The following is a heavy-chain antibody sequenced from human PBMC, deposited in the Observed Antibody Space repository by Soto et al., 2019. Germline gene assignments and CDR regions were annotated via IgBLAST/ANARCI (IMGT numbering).Heavy chain of an antibody. CDR2: IIPILGIA. Sequence: ASVKVSCKASGGTFSSYTISWVRQAPGQGLEWMGRIIPILGIANYAQKFQGRVTITADKSTSTAYMELSSLRSEDTAVYYCAREGSSGWYGGDAFDIWGQGTMGTVSS. CDR1: GGTFSSYT. V-gene: IGHV1-69*04. D-gene: IGHD6-19*01. CDR3: AREGSSGWYGGDAFDI. J-gene: IGHJ3*02.